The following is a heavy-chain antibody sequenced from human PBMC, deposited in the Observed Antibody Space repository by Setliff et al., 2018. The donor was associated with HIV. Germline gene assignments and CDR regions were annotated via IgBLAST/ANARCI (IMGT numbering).Heavy chain of an antibody. CDR3: VGGRGGFFDEPFDM. V-gene: IGHV1-3*01. CDR1: GYSFSSYA. D-gene: IGHD3-16*01. CDR2: INAAISHT. Sequence: ASVTVSCKASGYSFSSYAIHWVRQAAGQSPEWLGWINAAISHTRYSPKFQDRVTLTTDTSAGTIHMEMRSLRSEDTAVYYCVGGRGGFFDEPFDMWGPGTRVTVSS. J-gene: IGHJ3*02.